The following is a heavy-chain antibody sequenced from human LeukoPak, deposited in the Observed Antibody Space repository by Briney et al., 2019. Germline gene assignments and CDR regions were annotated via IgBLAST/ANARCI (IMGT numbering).Heavy chain of an antibody. J-gene: IGHJ4*02. CDR3: ASGLIGSGDFNFDY. Sequence: SQTLSLTCTVSGVSISSGGYYWSWIRQHPGKGLVWIGYIYYSGSTYYNPSLKSRVTISVDTSKNQFSLKLSSVTAADTAVYYCASGLIGSGDFNFDYWGQGTLVTVSS. CDR1: GVSISSGGYY. CDR2: IYYSGST. V-gene: IGHV4-31*03. D-gene: IGHD4-17*01.